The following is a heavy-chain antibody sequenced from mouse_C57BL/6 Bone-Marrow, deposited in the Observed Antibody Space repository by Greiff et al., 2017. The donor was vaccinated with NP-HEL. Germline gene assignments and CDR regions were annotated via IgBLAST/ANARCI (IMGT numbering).Heavy chain of an antibody. Sequence: EMKLVESGGGLVQSGRSLRLSCATSGFTFSDFYMEWVRQAPGKGLEWIAASRNKANDYTTEYSASVKGRFIVSRDTYQSILYLQMNALRAEDTAIYYCARDNCDWYFDVWGTGTTVTVSS. D-gene: IGHD4-1*01. CDR3: ARDNCDWYFDV. V-gene: IGHV7-1*01. J-gene: IGHJ1*03. CDR2: SRNKANDYTT. CDR1: GFTFSDFY.